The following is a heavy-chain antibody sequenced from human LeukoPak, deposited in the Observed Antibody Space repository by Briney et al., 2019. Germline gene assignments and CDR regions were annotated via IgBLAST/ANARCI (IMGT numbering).Heavy chain of an antibody. J-gene: IGHJ6*03. D-gene: IGHD6-13*01. CDR1: GGSISSGGYY. V-gene: IGHV4-31*03. Sequence: SETLSLTCTVSGGSISSGGYYWSWIRQHPGKGLEWIGYIYYSGSTYYNPSLKSRVTMSVDTSKNQFSLKLSSVTAADTAVYYCAREGAAGRYYYYYMDVWGKGTTVTVSS. CDR2: IYYSGST. CDR3: AREGAAGRYYYYYMDV.